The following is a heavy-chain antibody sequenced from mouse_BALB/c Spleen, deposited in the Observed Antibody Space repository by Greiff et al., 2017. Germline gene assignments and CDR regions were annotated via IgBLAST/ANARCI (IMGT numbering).Heavy chain of an antibody. CDR1: GYSITSDYA. D-gene: IGHD2-3*01. CDR3: ERSGDGYYSFAY. Sequence: DVQLQESGPGLVKPSQSLSLTCTVTGYSITSDYAWNWIRQFPGNKLEWMGYISYSGSTSYNPSLKSRISITRDTSKNQFFLQLNSVTTEDTATYYCERSGDGYYSFAYWGQGTLVTVSA. J-gene: IGHJ3*01. V-gene: IGHV3-2*02. CDR2: ISYSGST.